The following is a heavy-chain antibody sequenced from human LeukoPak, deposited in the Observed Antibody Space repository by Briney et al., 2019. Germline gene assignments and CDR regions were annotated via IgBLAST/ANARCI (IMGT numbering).Heavy chain of an antibody. D-gene: IGHD3-10*01. CDR3: ARGFGSFDY. CDR1: GGSISSSG. J-gene: IGHJ4*02. V-gene: IGHV3-7*03. CDR2: IKEDGSER. Sequence: PSETLSLTCTVSGGSISSSGNYWGWIRQPPGKGLEWVASIKEDGSERQYVDSVKGRFSISRDNTKGSLFLQLNSLRAEDTAVYYCARGFGSFDYWGQGTLVTVSS.